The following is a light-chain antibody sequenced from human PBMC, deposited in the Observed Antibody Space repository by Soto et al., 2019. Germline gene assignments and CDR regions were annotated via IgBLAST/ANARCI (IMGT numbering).Light chain of an antibody. CDR1: QSVSSY. CDR2: DTS. CDR3: QQRTNWPRSFT. J-gene: IGKJ3*01. V-gene: IGKV3-11*01. Sequence: EIVLTQSPSTLSLSPGERATLSCRASQSVSSYLAWYQQKPGQAPRLLIYDTSKRATGIPARFSGSGSGTDFTLTISSLEPEDFAVYYCQQRTNWPRSFTFGPGTKVDIK.